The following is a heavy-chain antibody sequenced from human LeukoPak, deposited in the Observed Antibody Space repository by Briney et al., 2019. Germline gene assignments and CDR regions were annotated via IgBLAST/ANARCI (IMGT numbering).Heavy chain of an antibody. J-gene: IGHJ4*02. Sequence: GGSLRLSCTASGFTFGDYAMSWFRQAPGKGLEWVGFIRSKAYGGTPEYAASVKGRFTISRDDSKSIAYLQMNSLKTEDTAVYYCTRVIGATKDYWGQGTLVSVSS. CDR1: GFTFGDYA. CDR2: IRSKAYGGTP. D-gene: IGHD5-12*01. CDR3: TRVIGATKDY. V-gene: IGHV3-49*03.